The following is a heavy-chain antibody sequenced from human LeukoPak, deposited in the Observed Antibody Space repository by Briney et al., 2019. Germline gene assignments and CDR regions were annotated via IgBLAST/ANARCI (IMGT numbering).Heavy chain of an antibody. V-gene: IGHV3-23*01. J-gene: IGHJ3*02. D-gene: IGHD4-17*01. CDR3: ATDPFGTTVTTENDAFDI. CDR1: GFTFSSYA. CDR2: ISGSGGST. Sequence: GGSLRLSCAASGFTFSSYAMSWVRQAPGKGLEWVSAISGSGGSTYYADSVKGRFTISRDNSKNTLYLQMNSLRSEDTAVYYCATDPFGTTVTTENDAFDIWGQGTMVTVSS.